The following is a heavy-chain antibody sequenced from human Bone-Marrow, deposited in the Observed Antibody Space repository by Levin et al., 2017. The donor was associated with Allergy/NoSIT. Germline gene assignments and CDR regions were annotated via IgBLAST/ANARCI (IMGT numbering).Heavy chain of an antibody. J-gene: IGHJ4*02. CDR2: ISGSGGST. Sequence: GGSLRLSCAASGFTFSSYAMSWVRQAPGKGLEWVSAISGSGGSTYYADSVKGRFTISRDNSKNTLYLQMNSLRAEDTAVYYCAKVYSSGWYSIFGISSESRFVSYFDYWGQGTLVTVSS. CDR3: AKVYSSGWYSIFGISSESRFVSYFDY. V-gene: IGHV3-23*01. CDR1: GFTFSSYA. D-gene: IGHD6-19*01.